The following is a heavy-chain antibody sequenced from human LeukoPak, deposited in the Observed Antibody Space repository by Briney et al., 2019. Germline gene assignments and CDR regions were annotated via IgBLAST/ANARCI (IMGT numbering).Heavy chain of an antibody. Sequence: SETLSLTCTVSGGSISSSSYYWGWIRQPPGKGLEWIGSIYYSGSTYYNPSLKSRVTVSVDTSKNQFSLKLSSVTAADTAVYYCARQLRSGYGYDYWGQGTLVTVSS. CDR3: ARQLRSGYGYDY. J-gene: IGHJ4*02. CDR1: GGSISSSSYY. CDR2: IYYSGST. V-gene: IGHV4-39*01. D-gene: IGHD5-12*01.